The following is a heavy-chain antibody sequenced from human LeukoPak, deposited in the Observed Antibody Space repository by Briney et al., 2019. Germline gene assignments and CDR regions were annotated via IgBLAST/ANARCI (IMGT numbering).Heavy chain of an antibody. V-gene: IGHV3-23*01. D-gene: IGHD2-21*01. Sequence: GGPLRLSCAASGFTFSRSAMAWVRQAPGKGLEWVAGIGGDANTHYADSVRGRITISRDNSKNTVSLQMSSLRAEDTAVYYCAKDILRWSFDSWGQGILVTVSS. CDR2: IGGDANT. CDR1: GFTFSRSA. J-gene: IGHJ4*02. CDR3: AKDILRWSFDS.